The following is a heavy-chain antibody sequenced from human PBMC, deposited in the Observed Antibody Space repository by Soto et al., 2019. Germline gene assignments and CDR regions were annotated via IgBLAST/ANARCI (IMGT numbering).Heavy chain of an antibody. CDR3: ARGRSYCSSTSCYAGILVRFDY. Sequence: QVQLQQWGAGLLKPSETLSLTCAVYGGSFSGYYWSWIRQPPGKGLEWIGEINHSGSTNYNPSLKSRVTISVDTSKNQFSLKLSSVTAADTAVYYCARGRSYCSSTSCYAGILVRFDYWGQETLVTVSS. V-gene: IGHV4-34*01. CDR1: GGSFSGYY. J-gene: IGHJ4*02. D-gene: IGHD2-2*01. CDR2: INHSGST.